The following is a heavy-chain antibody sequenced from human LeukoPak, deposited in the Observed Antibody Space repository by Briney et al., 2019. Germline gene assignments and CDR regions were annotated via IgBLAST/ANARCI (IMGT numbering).Heavy chain of an antibody. J-gene: IGHJ5*02. CDR2: ISSSGSTI. Sequence: GGSLRLSCAASGFTFSSYEMNWVRQAPGKGLEWVSYISSSGSTIYCADSVKGRFTISRDNSKNTLYLQMNSLRAEDTAVYYCARVDYYGSGSYPATFDPWGQGTLVTVSS. CDR1: GFTFSSYE. V-gene: IGHV3-48*03. CDR3: ARVDYYGSGSYPATFDP. D-gene: IGHD3-10*01.